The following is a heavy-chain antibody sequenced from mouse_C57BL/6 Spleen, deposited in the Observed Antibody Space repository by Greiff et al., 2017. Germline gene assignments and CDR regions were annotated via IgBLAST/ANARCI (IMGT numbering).Heavy chain of an antibody. CDR2: LSSGGDYI. CDR3: TRERTVYYYAMDY. J-gene: IGHJ4*01. CDR1: GFTFSSYA. Sequence: EVQLVESGEGLVKPGGSLKLSCAASGFTFSSYAMSWVRQTPEKRLEWVAYLSSGGDYIYYADPVKGRFTISRDNARNTLYLQMSSLKSEDTAMYYCTRERTVYYYAMDYWGQGTSVTVSS. V-gene: IGHV5-9-1*02. D-gene: IGHD1-1*01.